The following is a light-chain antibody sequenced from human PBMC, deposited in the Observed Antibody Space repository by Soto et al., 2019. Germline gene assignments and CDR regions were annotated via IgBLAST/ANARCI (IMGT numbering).Light chain of an antibody. J-gene: IGLJ1*01. V-gene: IGLV2-14*01. CDR2: PVS. Sequence: QSALTQPASVSGSPGQSITISCTGTSRDAGANIPVPSYQQPPGNVTTLTISPVSSRPSAVSPPCSGSKSGNTASLTISRLQDEDDADYYCSSFTPDSTYVFGTGTKVSVL. CDR1: SRDAGANIP. CDR3: SSFTPDSTYV.